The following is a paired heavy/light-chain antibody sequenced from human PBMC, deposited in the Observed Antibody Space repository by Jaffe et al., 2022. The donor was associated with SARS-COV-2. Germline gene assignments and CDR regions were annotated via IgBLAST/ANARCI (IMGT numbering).Light chain of an antibody. CDR2: GTS. V-gene: IGKV3-20*01. Sequence: EILLTQSPGTLSLSPGERAALSCRASQTFGRGYLAWYQQKPGQAPRLLIYGTSSRATGIPDRFSGGGSGTDFTLTISRLEPEDFAVYYCQHYDDSPPWTFGQGTKVEI. J-gene: IGKJ1*01. CDR3: QHYDDSPPWT. CDR1: QTFGRGY.
Heavy chain of an antibody. D-gene: IGHD6-13*01. Sequence: QVQLQQSGPGLVKPSQTLSLTCTISGDSVSSNNAIWNWLRQSPSRGLEWLGRTYHRSRWYDDCAVSVKSRIIIKPDTSKNQVSLQLSSVTPEDTAVYYCVRGGAGTAAGLFDSWGQGTLVTVSS. V-gene: IGHV6-1*01. CDR1: GDSVSSNNAI. CDR3: VRGGAGTAAGLFDS. CDR2: TYHRSRWYD. J-gene: IGHJ4*02.